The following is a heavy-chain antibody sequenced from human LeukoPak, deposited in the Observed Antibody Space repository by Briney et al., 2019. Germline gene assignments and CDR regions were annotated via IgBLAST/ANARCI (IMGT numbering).Heavy chain of an antibody. J-gene: IGHJ5*02. V-gene: IGHV3-30-3*01. CDR2: ISFDGRNK. CDR1: GFTFSSYA. CDR3: ARAVRYYYDSSGYYNNWFDP. D-gene: IGHD3-22*01. Sequence: GGSLRLSCAASGFTFSSYAMHWVRQAPGKGLEWVAVISFDGRNKYYADSVKGRFIISRDNSKNTLYLQMNSLRAEDTAVHYCARAVRYYYDSSGYYNNWFDPWGQGTLVTVSS.